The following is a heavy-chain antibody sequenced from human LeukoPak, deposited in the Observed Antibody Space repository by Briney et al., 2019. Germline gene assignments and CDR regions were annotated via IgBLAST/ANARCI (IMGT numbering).Heavy chain of an antibody. Sequence: GASVKVSCKASGYTFTNYAVSWVRQAPGQGLECMGYINPNNGGTNYAQNLQGRVTMTRDTSTTTAYMELSSLRSDDTAVYYCARLYSSGWPLECMDVWGQGTTVTVSS. CDR2: INPNNGGT. V-gene: IGHV1-18*01. CDR3: ARLYSSGWPLECMDV. J-gene: IGHJ6*02. CDR1: GYTFTNYA. D-gene: IGHD6-19*01.